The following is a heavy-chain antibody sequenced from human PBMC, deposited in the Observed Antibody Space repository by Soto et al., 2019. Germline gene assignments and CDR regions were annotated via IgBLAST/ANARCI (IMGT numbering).Heavy chain of an antibody. J-gene: IGHJ4*02. CDR2: INPSGGST. CDR3: AVGIAAAGTRFY. CDR1: GYTFTSYY. Sequence: GASVKVSCKASGYTFTSYYMHWVRQAPGQGLEWMGIINPSGGSTSYAQEFQGRVTMTRDTSTSTVYMELSSLRSEDTAVYYCAVGIAAAGTRFYWGQGTLVTVSS. D-gene: IGHD6-13*01. V-gene: IGHV1-46*03.